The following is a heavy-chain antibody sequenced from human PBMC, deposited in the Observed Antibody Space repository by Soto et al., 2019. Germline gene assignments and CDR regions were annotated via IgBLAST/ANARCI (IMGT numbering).Heavy chain of an antibody. J-gene: IGHJ6*02. CDR3: ARGEKQLVRERYGMDV. D-gene: IGHD6-13*01. CDR2: INPNSGGT. V-gene: IGHV1-2*02. CDR1: GYPFSGYY. Sequence: XSVKVSCTAAGYPFSGYYMHWVRQAPGQGLEWMGWINPNSGGTNYAQKFQCRVTMTRDTSISTAYMELSRLRSDDTAVYYCARGEKQLVRERYGMDVWGQRTTVTVSS.